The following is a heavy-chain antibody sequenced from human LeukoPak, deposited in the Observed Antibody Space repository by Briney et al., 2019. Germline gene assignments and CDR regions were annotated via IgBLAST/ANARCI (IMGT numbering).Heavy chain of an antibody. CDR2: INHSGST. CDR3: ASNLYDFWSGYYTLDY. D-gene: IGHD3-3*01. J-gene: IGHJ4*02. Sequence: PSETLSLTCAVYGGSFSGYYWSWIRRPPGKGLEWIGEINHSGSTNYNPSLKSRVTISVDTSKNQFSLKLSSVTAADTAVYYCASNLYDFWSGYYTLDYWGQGTLVTVSS. V-gene: IGHV4-34*01. CDR1: GGSFSGYY.